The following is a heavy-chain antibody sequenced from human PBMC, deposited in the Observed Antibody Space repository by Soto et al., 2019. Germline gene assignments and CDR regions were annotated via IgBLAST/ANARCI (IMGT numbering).Heavy chain of an antibody. CDR1: GYTFTSYA. CDR2: INAGNGNT. J-gene: IGHJ4*02. CDR3: ARGEAGFDY. Sequence: QVQLVQSGAEEKKPGASVKVSCKASGYTFTSYAMHWVRQAPGQRLEWMGWINAGNGNTKYSQKFQGRVTITRDTSERTAYMELSSLRSEDTATYSCARGEAGFDYWGQGTLVTVSS. D-gene: IGHD3-16*01. V-gene: IGHV1-3*05.